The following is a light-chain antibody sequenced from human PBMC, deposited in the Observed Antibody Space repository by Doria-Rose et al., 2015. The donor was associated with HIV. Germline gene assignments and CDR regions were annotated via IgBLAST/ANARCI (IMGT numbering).Light chain of an antibody. V-gene: IGKV1-39*01. CDR1: QTVSTY. CDR3: QQTYSSPPWT. J-gene: IGKJ1*01. CDR2: AAS. Sequence: MPQSPSSLSASIGDRVTITCRASQTVSTYLNWFQQEPGKAPKLLIYAASRLQSGVPSRFSGSGSGTDFTLTISGLQPGDFATYYCQQTYSSPPWTVGQGTKVEMK.